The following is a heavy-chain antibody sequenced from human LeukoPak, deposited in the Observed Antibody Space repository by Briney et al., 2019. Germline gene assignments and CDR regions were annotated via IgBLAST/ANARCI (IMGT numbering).Heavy chain of an antibody. J-gene: IGHJ5*02. D-gene: IGHD2-15*01. CDR2: ISSSSSTI. V-gene: IGHV3-48*04. CDR1: GFTFSSYS. CDR3: ARGVVVVVAATYNLFDP. Sequence: GGSLRLSCAASGFTFSSYSMNWVRQAPGKGLEWVSYISSSSSTIYYADSVKGRFTISRDNAKNSLYLQMNSLRAEDTAVYYCARGVVVVVAATYNLFDPWGQGTLVTVSS.